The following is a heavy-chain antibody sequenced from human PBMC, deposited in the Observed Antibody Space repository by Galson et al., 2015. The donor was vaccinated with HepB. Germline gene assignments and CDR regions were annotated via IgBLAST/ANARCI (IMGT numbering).Heavy chain of an antibody. V-gene: IGHV3-11*04. Sequence: SLRLSCAASGFTFSDYYMSWIRQAPGKGLEWVSYISSSGSTIYYADSVKGRFTISRDNSKNTLYLQMNSLRAEDTAVYYCARVASSSWYSPSYFDYWGQGTLVTVSS. CDR3: ARVASSSWYSPSYFDY. J-gene: IGHJ4*02. CDR2: ISSSGSTI. CDR1: GFTFSDYY. D-gene: IGHD6-13*01.